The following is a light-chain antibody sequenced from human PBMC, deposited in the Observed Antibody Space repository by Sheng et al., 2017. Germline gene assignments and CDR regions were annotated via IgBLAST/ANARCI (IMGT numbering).Light chain of an antibody. CDR2: AAS. J-gene: IGKJ1*01. Sequence: AIQVTQSPSSLSASVGDRVIITCRTSQGIGNDLGWYQQKPGKAPKLLIYAASSLQSGVPSRFSGSGSGTDFTLTISSLQPEDFATYYCQQANSFPWTFGQGTKVEIK. CDR3: QQANSFPWT. V-gene: IGKV1-6*01. CDR1: QGIGND.